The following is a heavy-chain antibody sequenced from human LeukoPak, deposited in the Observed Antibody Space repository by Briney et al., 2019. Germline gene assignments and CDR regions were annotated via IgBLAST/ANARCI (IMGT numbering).Heavy chain of an antibody. CDR1: GFTFSSYA. CDR3: AKDIVGARATIYFDY. J-gene: IGHJ4*02. Sequence: GGSLRLSCAASGFTFSSYAMSWVRQAPGKGLEWVSAISGSGGSTYYADSVKGRFTISRDNSKNTLYLRMNSLRAEDTAVYYCAKDIVGARATIYFDYWGQGTLVTVSS. D-gene: IGHD1-26*01. CDR2: ISGSGGST. V-gene: IGHV3-23*01.